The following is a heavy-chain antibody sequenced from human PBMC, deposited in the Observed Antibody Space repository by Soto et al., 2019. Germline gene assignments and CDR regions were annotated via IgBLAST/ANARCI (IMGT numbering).Heavy chain of an antibody. CDR3: ARPHDYIWGSHRTIESYAMDV. D-gene: IGHD3-16*02. J-gene: IGHJ6*02. Sequence: SVKVSCKASGGTFSSYAISWVRQAPGQGLEWMGGIIPIFGTANYAQKFQGRVTITADKSTSTAYMELSSLRSEDTAVYYCARPHDYIWGSHRTIESYAMDVWGQGTRVTVSS. CDR1: GGTFSSYA. CDR2: IIPIFGTA. V-gene: IGHV1-69*06.